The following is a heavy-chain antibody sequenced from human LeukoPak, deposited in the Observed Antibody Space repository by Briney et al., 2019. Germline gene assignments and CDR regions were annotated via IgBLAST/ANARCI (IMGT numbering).Heavy chain of an antibody. CDR2: INWNGGST. CDR3: ARALGYYNWNGWGGYFGY. Sequence: GGSLRLSCAASGFTFDDYGMSLVRQAPGKGLEWVSGINWNGGSTGYADSVKGRFTISRDNAKNSLYLQMNSLRAEDTALYYCARALGYYNWNGWGGYFGYWGQGTLVTVSS. J-gene: IGHJ4*02. D-gene: IGHD1-20*01. CDR1: GFTFDDYG. V-gene: IGHV3-20*04.